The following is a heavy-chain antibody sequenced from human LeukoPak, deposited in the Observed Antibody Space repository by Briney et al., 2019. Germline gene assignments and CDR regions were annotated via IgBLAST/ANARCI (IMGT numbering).Heavy chain of an antibody. CDR2: ISGSGGSA. CDR1: GFAFSSYG. J-gene: IGHJ5*02. V-gene: IGHV3-23*01. Sequence: PGGSLRLSCAASGFAFSSYGMSWVRQAPGKGLEWVSAISGSGGSAYYADSVKGRFTISRDNSKNTLYLQMNSLRAEDTAVYYCAKLSPGSSDNWFDPWGQGTLVTVSS. D-gene: IGHD3-10*01. CDR3: AKLSPGSSDNWFDP.